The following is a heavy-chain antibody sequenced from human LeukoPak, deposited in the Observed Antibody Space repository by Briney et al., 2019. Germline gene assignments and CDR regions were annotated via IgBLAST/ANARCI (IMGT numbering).Heavy chain of an antibody. CDR2: ISSSSSYI. V-gene: IGHV3-21*01. J-gene: IGHJ4*02. CDR3: ARSRDDGSGSLYFDY. CDR1: GFTFSNSA. D-gene: IGHD3-10*01. Sequence: GGSLRLSCAASGFTFSNSAMSWVRQAPGKGLEWVSSISSSSSYIYYADSVKGRFTISRDNAKNSLYLQMNSLRAEDTAVYYCARSRDDGSGSLYFDYWGQGTLVTVSS.